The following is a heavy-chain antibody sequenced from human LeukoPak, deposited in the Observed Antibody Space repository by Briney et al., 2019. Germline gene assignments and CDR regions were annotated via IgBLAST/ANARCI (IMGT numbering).Heavy chain of an antibody. V-gene: IGHV4-39*01. J-gene: IGHJ4*02. Sequence: SETLSLTCTVSGASNSGSGYYLGWIRQPPGKGLEWIGNIYYTGSTYYNASLQSRVTISIDTSKNQFSLRLNSVTAADTAMYYCVKSGGYGLIDYWGQGTLVTVSS. CDR3: VKSGGYGLIDY. CDR1: GASNSGSGYY. D-gene: IGHD1-26*01. CDR2: IYYTGST.